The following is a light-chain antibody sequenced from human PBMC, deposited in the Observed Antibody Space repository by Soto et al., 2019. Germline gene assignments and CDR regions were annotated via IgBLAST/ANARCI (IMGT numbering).Light chain of an antibody. Sequence: QSVLTQPASVSGSPGQSITMSCTGTSSDFGNYNYVSWYQQHPAKAPKLMIFEVSNRPSGISSRFSGSKSGNTASLTISGLQAEDEADYYCSSYTSSRNYVFGTGTKLTVL. J-gene: IGLJ1*01. CDR2: EVS. V-gene: IGLV2-14*01. CDR1: SSDFGNYNY. CDR3: SSYTSSRNYV.